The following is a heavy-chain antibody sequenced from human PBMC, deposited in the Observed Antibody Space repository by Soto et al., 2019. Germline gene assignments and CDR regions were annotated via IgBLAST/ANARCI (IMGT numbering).Heavy chain of an antibody. CDR1: GFTFSSYG. CDR2: SSATGAGT. Sequence: HPGGSLRLSCAASGFTFSSYGMTWVRQAPGKGLEWVSFSSATGAGTYYADSVKGRFTISRGNSKNTLYLQMTSLRADDTAVYYCAKDRRAGGNYGFYSDFWGQGXLVTVYS. CDR3: AKDRRAGGNYGFYSDF. D-gene: IGHD1-7*01. V-gene: IGHV3-23*01. J-gene: IGHJ4*02.